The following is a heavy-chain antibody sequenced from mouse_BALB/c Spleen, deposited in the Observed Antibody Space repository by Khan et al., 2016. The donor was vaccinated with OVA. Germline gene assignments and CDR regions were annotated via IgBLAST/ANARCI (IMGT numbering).Heavy chain of an antibody. V-gene: IGHV3-8*02. Sequence: EVQLQESGPSLVQPSQTLSLTCSVTGDSITSGFWSWIRKFPGNKLEYMGYMFYSGYTYYNPYLIGRFSITRHTSKTQYYLQLNSVTTEDTATYFCSRSTYRYAFAYWGQGTLVTVSA. D-gene: IGHD2-14*01. CDR2: MFYSGYT. J-gene: IGHJ3*01. CDR1: GDSITSGF. CDR3: SRSTYRYAFAY.